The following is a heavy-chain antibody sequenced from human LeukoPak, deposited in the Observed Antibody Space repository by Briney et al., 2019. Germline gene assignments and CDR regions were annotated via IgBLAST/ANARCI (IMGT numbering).Heavy chain of an antibody. J-gene: IGHJ4*02. V-gene: IGHV3-53*01. D-gene: IGHD3-22*01. Sequence: PWGSLRLSCAVSGFTVSGNYMSWVRQAPGKGLEWVSLIYSGGTTYYADSVKGRFTISRDNSKNTLYLQMNSLRAEDTAVYYCAKDYYYDSSGYLTVSDYWGQGTLVTVSS. CDR2: IYSGGTT. CDR1: GFTVSGNY. CDR3: AKDYYYDSSGYLTVSDY.